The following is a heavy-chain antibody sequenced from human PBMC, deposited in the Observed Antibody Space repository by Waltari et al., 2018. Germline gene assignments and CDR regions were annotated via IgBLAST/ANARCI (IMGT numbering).Heavy chain of an antibody. J-gene: IGHJ6*02. D-gene: IGHD6-13*01. V-gene: IGHV3-74*01. CDR3: ARLAPKTYRSPVPGRDYYYGLDV. CDR2: INGDGSTS. CDR1: GLTKSNQW. Sequence: QLVESGGGLVQPGDSLRLSCAASGLTKSNQWMHWVRQAPGKGLVWGSRINGDGSTSNYADSVKGRFTISRDNTKKTLYLQMKRLRVEDTAVYYCARLAPKTYRSPVPGRDYYYGLDVWGQGTTVTVSS.